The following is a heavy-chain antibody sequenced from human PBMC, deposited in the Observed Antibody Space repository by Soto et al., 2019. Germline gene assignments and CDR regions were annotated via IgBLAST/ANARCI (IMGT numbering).Heavy chain of an antibody. CDR2: INHSGST. CDR3: ASCAICGPLGWFDP. D-gene: IGHD3-3*01. V-gene: IGHV4-34*01. Sequence: QVQLQQWGAGLLKPSETLSLTCAVYGGSFSGYYWSWIRQPPGKGLEWIGEINHSGSTNYNPSLKSRVPISVDTSKNQFSLKLSSVTAADTAVYYCASCAICGPLGWFDPWGQGTLVTVSS. CDR1: GGSFSGYY. J-gene: IGHJ5*02.